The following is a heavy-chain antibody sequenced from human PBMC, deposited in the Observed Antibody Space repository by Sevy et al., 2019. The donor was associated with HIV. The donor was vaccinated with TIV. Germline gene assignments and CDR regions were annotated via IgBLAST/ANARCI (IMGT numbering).Heavy chain of an antibody. CDR2: IYYSGST. CDR1: GGSISSGGYY. Sequence: SETLSLTCTVSGGSISSGGYYWSWIRQHPGKGLEWIGYIYYSGSTYYNPSLKSRVTISVDTSKNQFSLKLSSVTAADTAVYYCARDATVPAARNSSSWSRYYYYGMDVWGQGTTVTVSS. V-gene: IGHV4-31*03. J-gene: IGHJ6*02. D-gene: IGHD6-13*01. CDR3: ARDATVPAARNSSSWSRYYYYGMDV.